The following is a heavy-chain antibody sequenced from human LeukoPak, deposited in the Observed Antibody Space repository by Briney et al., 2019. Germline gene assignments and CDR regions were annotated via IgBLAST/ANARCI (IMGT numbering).Heavy chain of an antibody. CDR3: ARIDYDSSGSSD. Sequence: ASVKVSCKASGYTFTSYDINWVRQATGQGLEWMGWMNPNSGNTGYAQKFQGRVTITRNTSVSTAYMELSSLRSEDTAVYYCARIDYDSSGSSDWGQGTLVTVSS. CDR1: GYTFTSYD. J-gene: IGHJ4*02. V-gene: IGHV1-8*03. CDR2: MNPNSGNT. D-gene: IGHD3-22*01.